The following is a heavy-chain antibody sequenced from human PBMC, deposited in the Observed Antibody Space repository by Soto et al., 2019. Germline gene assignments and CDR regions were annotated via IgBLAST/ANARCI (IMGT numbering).Heavy chain of an antibody. CDR1: GFTFSGYG. CDR2: ITSSGSNT. CDR3: AKEQGRVAAALDY. Sequence: EVQLLESGGDLVQRGGSLGLSCAASGFTFSGYGMSWVRQAPGKGLEWVSSITSSGSNTYYVDSVKGRFTISRDNSKNTLYLQMNSLTVEDTAVYYCAKEQGRVAAALDYWGQGTLVTVSS. J-gene: IGHJ4*02. V-gene: IGHV3-23*01. D-gene: IGHD6-13*01.